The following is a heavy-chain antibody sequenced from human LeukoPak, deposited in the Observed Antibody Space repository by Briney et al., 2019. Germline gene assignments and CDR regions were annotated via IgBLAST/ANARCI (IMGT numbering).Heavy chain of an antibody. V-gene: IGHV4-4*07. J-gene: IGHJ3*02. Sequence: SETLSLTCTVSGGSISGYYWSWVRQPAGQGLEWIGRMYASGSTNYNPSLKSRVTMSVDTSKNLFSLKLTSVTAADTAVYYCARDWSSGWSGDAFDIWGLGTMVTVSS. CDR3: ARDWSSGWSGDAFDI. D-gene: IGHD6-19*01. CDR1: GGSISGYY. CDR2: MYASGST.